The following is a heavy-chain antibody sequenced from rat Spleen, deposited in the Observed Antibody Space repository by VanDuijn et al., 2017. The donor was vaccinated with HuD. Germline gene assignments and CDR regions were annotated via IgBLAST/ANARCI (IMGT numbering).Heavy chain of an antibody. CDR1: GFTFRNFD. Sequence: EVQLVESGGGLVQPGRSLKLSCEASGFTFRNFDMAWVRQAPTKGLEWVASISPSGVTYDRDSVKGRFTVSRENAKGTLYFLIDSLRSADTSTYYCVGQDTSGYSNWFTFWRQGTLVTVSS. D-gene: IGHD4-3*01. V-gene: IGHV5-25*01. CDR2: ISPSGVT. CDR3: VGQDTSGYSNWFTF. J-gene: IGHJ3*01.